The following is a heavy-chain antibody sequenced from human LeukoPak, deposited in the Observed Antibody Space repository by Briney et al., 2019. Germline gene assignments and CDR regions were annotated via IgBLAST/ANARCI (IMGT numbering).Heavy chain of an antibody. CDR3: LALIQYFDY. D-gene: IGHD5-18*01. Sequence: PGGSLRLSCAASGFTFSSYGMHSVREAPGKGLWCGAFIRYDVSNKHYADSAKGRFTISRDNSKNTLYLQMNSLRAEDTAVYYCLALIQYFDYWGQGTLVTVSS. CDR2: IRYDVSNK. CDR1: GFTFSSYG. J-gene: IGHJ4*02. V-gene: IGHV3-30*02.